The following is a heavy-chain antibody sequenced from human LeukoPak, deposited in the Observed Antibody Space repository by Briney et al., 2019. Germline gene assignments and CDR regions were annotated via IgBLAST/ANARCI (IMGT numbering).Heavy chain of an antibody. CDR1: GGSFSGYY. CDR3: ARGPNWFDP. Sequence: SETLSLTCAVYGGSFSGYYWSWIRQPPGKGLEWIGEINHSGSTNYNPSLKSRVTISVDTSKNQFSLKLSSVTAADTAVYYCARGPNWFDPWGQGTLVTVSS. J-gene: IGHJ5*02. V-gene: IGHV4-34*01. CDR2: INHSGST.